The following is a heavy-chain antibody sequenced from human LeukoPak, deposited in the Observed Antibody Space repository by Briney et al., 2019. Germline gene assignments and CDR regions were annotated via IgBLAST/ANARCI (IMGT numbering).Heavy chain of an antibody. Sequence: SETLSLTCTVSGGSISSYYWSWIRQPPGKGLEWIGEINHSGSTNYNPSLKSRVTISVDTSKNQFSLKLSSVTAADTAVYYCARGAPVAGTVFDYWGQGTLVTVSS. CDR2: INHSGST. D-gene: IGHD6-19*01. CDR3: ARGAPVAGTVFDY. V-gene: IGHV4-34*01. CDR1: GGSISSYY. J-gene: IGHJ4*02.